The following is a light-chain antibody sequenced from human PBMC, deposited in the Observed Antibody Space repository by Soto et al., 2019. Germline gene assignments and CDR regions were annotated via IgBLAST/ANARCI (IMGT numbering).Light chain of an antibody. CDR3: QQYDSYSPLT. CDR2: AAS. CDR1: QSISSY. V-gene: IGKV1-39*01. Sequence: DIQMTQSPSSLSASVGDRVTITCRASQSISSYLNWYQQKPGKAPKLLIYAASSLQSGVPSRFSGSGSGTAFTLTISSLQPDDFATYYCQQYDSYSPLTFGGGTKVDIK. J-gene: IGKJ4*01.